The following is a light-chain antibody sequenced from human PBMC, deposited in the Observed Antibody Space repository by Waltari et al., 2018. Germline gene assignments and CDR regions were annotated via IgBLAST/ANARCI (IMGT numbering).Light chain of an antibody. J-gene: IGKJ2*01. CDR3: QQRSSWTPHT. CDR1: QSVGTY. CDR2: DAS. V-gene: IGKV3-11*01. Sequence: EIVLTQSPATLSLSPGETATLSCRASQSVGTYLAWYQQKPGQAPRLLIYDASTRATGIPDRFRGSGSETDVTLTISSLEPEDFALYYCQQRSSWTPHTFGQGARLEIK.